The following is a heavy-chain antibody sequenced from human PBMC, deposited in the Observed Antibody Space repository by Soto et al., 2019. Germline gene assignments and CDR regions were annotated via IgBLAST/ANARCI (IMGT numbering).Heavy chain of an antibody. CDR3: TRDGSPFASDV. J-gene: IGHJ6*02. Sequence: GSLRLSCAASGFTFSSYWMSWVRQAPGKGLEWVANIKTDGSEKYYMDSVRGRFTTSRDNARSFFFLQMNSLTGADTAVYYCTRDGSPFASDVWGLGTSVTVSS. CDR1: GFTFSSYW. V-gene: IGHV3-7*03. CDR2: IKTDGSEK.